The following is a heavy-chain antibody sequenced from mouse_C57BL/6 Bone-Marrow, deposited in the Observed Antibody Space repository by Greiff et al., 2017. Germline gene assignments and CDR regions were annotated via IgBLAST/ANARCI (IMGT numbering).Heavy chain of an antibody. CDR2: ISNGGGST. CDR3: ARHPWDY. Sequence: EVKVEESGGGLVHPGGSLKLSCATSGFTFSDYYMYWVRQTPEKRLEWVAYISNGGGSTYYPDTVKGRFTISRDNAKNTLYLQMSRLKSEDTAMYYCARHPWDYWGQGTTLTVSS. V-gene: IGHV5-12*02. CDR1: GFTFSDYY. J-gene: IGHJ2*01.